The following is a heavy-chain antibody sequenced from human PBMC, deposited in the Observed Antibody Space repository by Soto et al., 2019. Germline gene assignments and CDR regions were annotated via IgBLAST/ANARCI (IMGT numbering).Heavy chain of an antibody. CDR1: GFTFGDYA. Sequence: PGGSLRLSCAASGFTFGDYAMHWVRQAPGKGLEWVSAIGKAGDTTYYAGSVEGRFTISRDNSKNTLFLQMNSLKAEDTAVYYCAKPPYSNDSYFWGQGLLVTVSS. D-gene: IGHD6-13*01. CDR3: AKPPYSNDSYF. CDR2: IGKAGDTT. V-gene: IGHV3-23*01. J-gene: IGHJ4*02.